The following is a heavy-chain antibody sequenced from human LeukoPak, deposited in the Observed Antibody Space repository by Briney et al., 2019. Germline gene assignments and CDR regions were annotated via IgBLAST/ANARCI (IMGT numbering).Heavy chain of an antibody. V-gene: IGHV3-21*01. CDR2: ISSSSSYI. D-gene: IGHD4-17*01. J-gene: IGHJ4*02. CDR3: ARDDSYGDYPGFDY. Sequence: PGGSLRLSCAASGFTFSSYSMNWVRQAQGKGLEWVSSISSSSSYIYYADSVKGRFTISRDNAKNSLYLQMNSLRAEDTAVYYCARDDSYGDYPGFDYWGQGTLVTVSS. CDR1: GFTFSSYS.